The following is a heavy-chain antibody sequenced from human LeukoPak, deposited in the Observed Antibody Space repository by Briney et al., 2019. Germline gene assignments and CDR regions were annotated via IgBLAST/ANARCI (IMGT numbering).Heavy chain of an antibody. Sequence: PGGSLRLSCAASGFTVSSNYMSWVRQAPGKGLEWVSVIYSGGSTYYADSVKGRFTISRDNSKNTLYLQMNSLRAEDTAVYYCASFSNAGPYYYYYGMDVWGQGTTVTVSS. J-gene: IGHJ6*02. V-gene: IGHV3-66*01. D-gene: IGHD2/OR15-2a*01. CDR1: GFTVSSNY. CDR2: IYSGGST. CDR3: ASFSNAGPYYYYYGMDV.